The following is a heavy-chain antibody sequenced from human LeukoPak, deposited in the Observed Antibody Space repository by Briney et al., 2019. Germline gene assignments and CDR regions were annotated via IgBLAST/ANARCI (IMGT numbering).Heavy chain of an antibody. CDR3: ARADDDYADYYYYYGMDV. D-gene: IGHD4-17*01. V-gene: IGHV1-69*13. CDR2: IIPIFGTA. CDR1: GGTFSSYA. J-gene: IGHJ6*02. Sequence: SVKVSCKASGGTFSSYAISWVRQAPGQGLEWMGGIIPIFGTANYAQKFQGRVTITADESTSTAYMELSSLRSEDTAVYYCARADDDYADYYYYYGMDVWGQGTTVTVSS.